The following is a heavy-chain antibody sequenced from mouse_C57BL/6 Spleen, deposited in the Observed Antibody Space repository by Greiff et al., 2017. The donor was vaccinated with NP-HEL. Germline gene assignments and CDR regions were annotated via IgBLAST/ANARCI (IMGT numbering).Heavy chain of an antibody. V-gene: IGHV1-15*01. CDR1: GYTFTDYE. CDR3: TRKADYGSSYDYAMDY. J-gene: IGHJ4*01. D-gene: IGHD1-1*01. CDR2: IDPETGGT. Sequence: VQLQQSGAELVRPGASVTLSCKASGYTFTDYEMHWVKQTPVHGLEWIGAIDPETGGTAYNQKFKGKAILTADKSSSTAYMELRSLTSEDSAVYYCTRKADYGSSYDYAMDYWGQGTSVTVSS.